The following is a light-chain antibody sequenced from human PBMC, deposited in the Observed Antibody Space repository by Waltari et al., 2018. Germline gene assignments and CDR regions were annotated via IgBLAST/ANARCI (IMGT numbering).Light chain of an antibody. Sequence: DIQMTQSPSTLSASVGDRVTITCRASQSIDTWLAWYQQKPGKAPKLLIYRAPSLESGVPSRFSGSGSGTEFTLTISSLQPDDSATYYCQQYNSDSRTFGQGTKVEIK. J-gene: IGKJ1*01. CDR2: RAP. CDR3: QQYNSDSRT. CDR1: QSIDTW. V-gene: IGKV1-5*03.